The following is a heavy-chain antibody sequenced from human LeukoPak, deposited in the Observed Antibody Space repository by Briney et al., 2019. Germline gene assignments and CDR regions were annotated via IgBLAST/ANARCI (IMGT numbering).Heavy chain of an antibody. Sequence: AGGSLRLSCAASGFTFSSYSMNWVRQAPGKGLEWVSYISSSSSTIYYADSVKGRFTISRDNAKNSLYLQMNSLRAEDTAVYYCAKDRDIILMGHGMDVWGQGTTVTVSS. CDR2: ISSSSSTI. CDR3: AKDRDIILMGHGMDV. J-gene: IGHJ6*02. CDR1: GFTFSSYS. V-gene: IGHV3-48*04. D-gene: IGHD3-10*01.